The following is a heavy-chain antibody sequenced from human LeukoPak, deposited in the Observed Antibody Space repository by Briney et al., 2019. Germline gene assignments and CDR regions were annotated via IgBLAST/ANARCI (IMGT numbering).Heavy chain of an antibody. Sequence: PGGPLRLSCAASGFTFSTYTMNWVRQAPGKGLEWVSSISSGGSYIYYADSVRGRFTISRDNAKNSLHLQMNSLRAEDAAVYFCAREYGPGFYFDYWGRGTLVTVSS. CDR3: AREYGPGFYFDY. J-gene: IGHJ4*02. D-gene: IGHD3-9*01. CDR2: ISSGGSYI. CDR1: GFTFSTYT. V-gene: IGHV3-21*01.